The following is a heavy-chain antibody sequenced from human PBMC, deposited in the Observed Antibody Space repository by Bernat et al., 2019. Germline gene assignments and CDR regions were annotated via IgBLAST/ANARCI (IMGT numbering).Heavy chain of an antibody. CDR1: GFTFDDYA. V-gene: IGHV3-9*01. D-gene: IGHD6-6*01. CDR3: AKDYSSSSFDAQFDY. J-gene: IGHJ4*02. Sequence: EVQLVESGGGLVQPGRSLRPSCAASGFTFDDYAMHWVRQAPGKGLEWVSGISWNSGSIGYADSVKGRFTIARDNAKNSLYLQMNSLRAEDTALYYCAKDYSSSSFDAQFDYWGQGTLVTVSS. CDR2: ISWNSGSI.